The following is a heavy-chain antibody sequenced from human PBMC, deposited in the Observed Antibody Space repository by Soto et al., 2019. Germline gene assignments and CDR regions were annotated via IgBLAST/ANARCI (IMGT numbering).Heavy chain of an antibody. CDR2: ISYDGSNK. CDR1: EFTFRSYA. V-gene: IGHV3-30-3*01. J-gene: IGHJ4*02. D-gene: IGHD5-12*01. CDR3: ARATRDGYNYFLDY. Sequence: GGSLRLSCGASEFTFRSYARHWVRQAPGKGLEWVAVISYDGSNKYYADSVKGRFTISRDNSKNTLYLQMNSLRAEDTAVYYCARATRDGYNYFLDYWGQGTLVTVSS.